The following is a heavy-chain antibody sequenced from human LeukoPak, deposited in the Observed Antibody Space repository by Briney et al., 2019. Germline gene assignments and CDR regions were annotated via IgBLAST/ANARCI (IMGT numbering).Heavy chain of an antibody. CDR3: ARSLGYCSGGSCYYFDY. CDR1: GYSFTSYW. CDR2: IYPGDSDT. V-gene: IGHV5-51*01. J-gene: IGHJ4*02. D-gene: IGHD2-15*01. Sequence: GESLKISCKGSGYSFTSYWIGWVRQMPGKGLEWMGIIYPGDSDTRYSPSFQGQVTISADKSISTAYLQWGSLKASDTAMYYCARSLGYCSGGSCYYFDYWGQGTLVTVSS.